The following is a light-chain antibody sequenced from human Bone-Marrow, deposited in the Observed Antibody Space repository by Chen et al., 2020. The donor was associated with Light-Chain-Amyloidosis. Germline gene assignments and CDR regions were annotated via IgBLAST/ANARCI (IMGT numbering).Light chain of an antibody. CDR3: HQSRSFPLT. Sequence: EIVLTQSPDFQSVTPKEKVTITCRASQSIGSTLHWFQQKPDQSPKLLIKFASQSISGFPSRVSGCGSGTDFTLTINSLEAEDAAAYYCHQSRSFPLTFGGGTRVAI. V-gene: IGKV6D-21*02. J-gene: IGKJ4*01. CDR2: FAS. CDR1: QSIGST.